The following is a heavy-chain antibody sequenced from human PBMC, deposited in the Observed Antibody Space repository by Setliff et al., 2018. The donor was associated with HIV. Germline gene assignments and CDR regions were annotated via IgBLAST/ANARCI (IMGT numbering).Heavy chain of an antibody. Sequence: ASVKVSCKASGYTFTKYGITWVRQAPGQGLEWMGWINTETGSPMYAQGFKGRFVFSLDTSGSTAYLQINSLKAEDTAMYFCARLGTYWSTFDYWGQGALVTV. CDR1: GYTFTKYG. D-gene: IGHD2-8*02. CDR3: ARLGTYWSTFDY. CDR2: INTETGSP. V-gene: IGHV7-4-1*02. J-gene: IGHJ4*02.